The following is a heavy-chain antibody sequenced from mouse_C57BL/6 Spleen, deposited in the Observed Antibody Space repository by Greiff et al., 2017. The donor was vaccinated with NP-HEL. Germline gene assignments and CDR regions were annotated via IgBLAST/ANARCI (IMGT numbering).Heavy chain of an antibody. CDR3: AREDDYDEAMDY. CDR1: GFTFSDYG. D-gene: IGHD2-4*01. CDR2: ISSGSSTI. Sequence: EVKLVESGGGLVKPGGSLKLSCAASGFTFSDYGMHWVRQAPEKGLEWVAYISSGSSTIYYADTVKGRFTISRDNAKNTLFLQMTSLRSEDTDMYYCAREDDYDEAMDYWGQGTSVTVSS. J-gene: IGHJ4*01. V-gene: IGHV5-17*01.